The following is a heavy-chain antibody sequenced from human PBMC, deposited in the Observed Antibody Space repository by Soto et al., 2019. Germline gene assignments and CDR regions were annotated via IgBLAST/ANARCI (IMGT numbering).Heavy chain of an antibody. CDR3: ASTYYYDSSGYYYGYCQH. Sequence: QVQLVQSGAEVKKPGASVKVSCKASGYTFTSYGISWVRQAPGQGLEWMGWISAYNGNTNYAQKLQGRVTMTTDTSTSTAYMKLRSLRSDDTAVYYCASTYYYDSSGYYYGYCQHWGQGTLVTVSS. V-gene: IGHV1-18*01. CDR2: ISAYNGNT. J-gene: IGHJ1*01. D-gene: IGHD3-22*01. CDR1: GYTFTSYG.